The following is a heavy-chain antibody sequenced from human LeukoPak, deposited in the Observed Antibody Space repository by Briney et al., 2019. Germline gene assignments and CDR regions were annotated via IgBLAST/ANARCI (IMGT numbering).Heavy chain of an antibody. CDR3: ARDGYCSGGSCYFLAPFDH. J-gene: IGHJ4*02. V-gene: IGHV1-18*01. CDR1: GYTFTSYG. Sequence: GASVKVSCKASGYTFTSYGISWVRQAPGQGLEWMGWISAYNGNTNYAQKLQGRVTMTTDTSTSTAYMELRSLRSDDTAVYYCARDGYCSGGSCYFLAPFDHWGQGTLVTVSS. D-gene: IGHD2-15*01. CDR2: ISAYNGNT.